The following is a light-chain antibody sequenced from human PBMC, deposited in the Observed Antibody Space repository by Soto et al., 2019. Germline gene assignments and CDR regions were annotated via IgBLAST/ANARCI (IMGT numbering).Light chain of an antibody. V-gene: IGLV4-60*03. CDR3: ETWDSNTRV. CDR1: SGHSSYI. J-gene: IGLJ2*01. Sequence: QAVVTQSSSASASLGSSVKLTCTLSSGHSSYIIAWHQQQPGKAPRYLMKHEGSGSYNKGSGVPDRFSGSSSGADRYLTISNLQSEDEADYYCETWDSNTRVFGGGTKLTVL. CDR2: HEGSGSY.